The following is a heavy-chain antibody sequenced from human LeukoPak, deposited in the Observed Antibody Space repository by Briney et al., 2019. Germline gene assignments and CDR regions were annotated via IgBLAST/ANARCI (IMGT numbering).Heavy chain of an antibody. J-gene: IGHJ4*02. D-gene: IGHD2-21*02. CDR2: IKQDGSEK. CDR3: ARGLPIGN. V-gene: IGHV3-7*01. Sequence: GGSLRLSCTAPGFTFSGAWMTWVRQAPGKGLEWVANIKQDGSEKYYVDSVKGRFTISRDNAKNSLYLQMNSLRAEDTAVYYCARGLPIGNWGQGTLVTVSS. CDR1: GFTFSGAW.